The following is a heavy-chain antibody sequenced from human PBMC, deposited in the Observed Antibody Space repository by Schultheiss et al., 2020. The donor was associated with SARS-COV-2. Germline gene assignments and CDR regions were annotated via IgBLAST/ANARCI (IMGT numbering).Heavy chain of an antibody. CDR1: GYSFTSYW. V-gene: IGHV5-51*01. CDR2: IYPGDSDT. Sequence: GGSLRLSCKGSGYSFTSYWIGWVRQMPGKGLEWMGIIYPGDSDTRYNPSFQGQVTISADKSISTAYLQWSRLKASDTAMYYCATHVSLRESFSFDYWGQGTLVTVSS. D-gene: IGHD3-10*01. J-gene: IGHJ4*02. CDR3: ATHVSLRESFSFDY.